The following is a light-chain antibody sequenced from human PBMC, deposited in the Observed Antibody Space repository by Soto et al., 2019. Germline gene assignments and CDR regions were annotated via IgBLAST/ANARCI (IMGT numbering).Light chain of an antibody. V-gene: IGKV3-20*01. CDR2: GAS. Sequence: EIVLTQSPGTLSLYPGERATLSCRASQSVSSNYLAWYQQKPGQAPRLLIYGASSKATGIPDRFSGSGSGTDFTLTIIRLEPEDFAEYYCQQYGSSPRTFGQGTTVEIK. CDR1: QSVSSNY. J-gene: IGKJ1*01. CDR3: QQYGSSPRT.